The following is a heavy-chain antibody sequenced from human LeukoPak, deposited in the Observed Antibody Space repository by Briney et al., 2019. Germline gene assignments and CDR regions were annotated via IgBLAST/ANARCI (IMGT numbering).Heavy chain of an antibody. CDR1: GGSISSSPYY. D-gene: IGHD3-22*01. CDR2: IYYSGST. J-gene: IGHJ4*02. V-gene: IGHV4-39*07. Sequence: SETLSLTCTVSGGSISSSPYYWGWIRQPPGKGLEWIGNIYYSGSTNYNPSLKSRVTISVDTSKNQFSLKLSSVTAADTAVYYCARDPPYYYDSSGYNWGQGTLVIVSS. CDR3: ARDPPYYYDSSGYN.